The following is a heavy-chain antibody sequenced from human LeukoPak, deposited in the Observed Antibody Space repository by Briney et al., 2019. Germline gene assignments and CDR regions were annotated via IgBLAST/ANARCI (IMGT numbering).Heavy chain of an antibody. CDR3: AKDRLAVAGNNWFDP. CDR2: ISGSGGST. J-gene: IGHJ5*02. CDR1: GFTFSSYA. V-gene: IGHV3-23*01. D-gene: IGHD6-19*01. Sequence: GGSLRLSCAASGFTFSSYAMSWVRQAPGKGLEWVSAISGSGGSTYYADSVKGRFTISRDNSKNTLYPQMNSLRAEDTAVYYCAKDRLAVAGNNWFDPWGQGTLVTVSS.